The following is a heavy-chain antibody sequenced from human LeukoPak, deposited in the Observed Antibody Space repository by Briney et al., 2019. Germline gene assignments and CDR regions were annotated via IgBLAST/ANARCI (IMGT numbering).Heavy chain of an antibody. J-gene: IGHJ5*02. D-gene: IGHD3-22*01. CDR3: ARFCNYYDSSGYYYGFDP. CDR2: IYYSGST. V-gene: IGHV4-59*01. CDR1: GGSIGSYY. Sequence: PSETLSLTCTVSGGSIGSYYWSWIRQPPGKGLEWIGYIYYSGSTDYNPSLKSRVTISVDTSKNQFSLKLSSVTAADTAVYYCARFCNYYDSSGYYYGFDPWGQGTLVTVSS.